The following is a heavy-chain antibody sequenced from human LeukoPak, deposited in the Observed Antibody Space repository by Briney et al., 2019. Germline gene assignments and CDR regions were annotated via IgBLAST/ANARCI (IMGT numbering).Heavy chain of an antibody. CDR2: VYNNDFP. V-gene: IGHV4-38-2*02. CDR1: SFSHSNGYS. D-gene: IGHD3-16*02. CDR3: ASSKDYDYVWGSYRFSKYFDY. J-gene: IGHJ4*02. Sequence: PETLSLTCSVSSFSHSNGYSWDWIRRPPGRGLEWIGTVYNNDFPYYNGSLKRRVTISIDTSKKQLSLRLTSVTAADTAVYYCASSKDYDYVWGSYRFSKYFDYWGQGTLVTVSS.